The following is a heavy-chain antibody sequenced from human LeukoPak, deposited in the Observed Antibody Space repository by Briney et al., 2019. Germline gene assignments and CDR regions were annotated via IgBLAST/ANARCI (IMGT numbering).Heavy chain of an antibody. V-gene: IGHV3-15*07. CDR1: GLTVTNAW. J-gene: IGHJ4*02. CDR2: IASKTDGGAT. Sequence: GGSLRLSCSASGLTVTNAWMNWVRQAPGEGLDWVGRIASKTDGGATDYAAPVKGRFTISRDDSKNTLNLQMNSLKTEDTAVYYCTTGTRGDWGQGTLVTVSS. CDR3: TTGTRGD. D-gene: IGHD3-10*01.